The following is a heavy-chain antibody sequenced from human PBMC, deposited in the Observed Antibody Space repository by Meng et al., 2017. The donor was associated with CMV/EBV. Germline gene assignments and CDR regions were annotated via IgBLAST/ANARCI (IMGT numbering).Heavy chain of an antibody. CDR1: GYTLPRCY. Sequence: RVEEEGEVKEAGAWVRGAGRAFGYTLPRCYMRGGGRAPGQGLEWMGIINPSGGSTSYAEKFQGRVTMTRDTSTSTVYMELSSLRSEDTAVYYCAREGEGVVAATPHFDYWGQGTLVTVSS. J-gene: IGHJ4*02. CDR2: INPSGGST. V-gene: IGHV1-46*01. CDR3: AREGEGVVAATPHFDY. D-gene: IGHD2-15*01.